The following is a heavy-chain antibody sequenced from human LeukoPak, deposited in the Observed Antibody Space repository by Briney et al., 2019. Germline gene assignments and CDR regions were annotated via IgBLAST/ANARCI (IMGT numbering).Heavy chain of an antibody. J-gene: IGHJ3*01. CDR2: IYHSRST. CDR1: GYSISSGYY. D-gene: IGHD2/OR15-2a*01. CDR3: AREYCNSDCVDAFDV. Sequence: MASETLSLTCTVSGYSISSGYYWGWIRQPPGKGLEWIGSIYHSRSTYYNPSLKSRVTISIDKSKNQFSLKLTSVTAADTAVYYCAREYCNSDCVDAFDVWGQGTMVTVSS. V-gene: IGHV4-38-2*02.